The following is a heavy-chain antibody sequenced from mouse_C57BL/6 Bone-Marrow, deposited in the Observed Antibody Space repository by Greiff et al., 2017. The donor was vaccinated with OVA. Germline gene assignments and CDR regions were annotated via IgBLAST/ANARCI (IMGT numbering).Heavy chain of an antibody. CDR2: IYPGSGST. CDR3: ARVYYYGSSPRFAY. J-gene: IGHJ3*01. D-gene: IGHD1-1*01. Sequence: QVQLQQPGAELVKPGASVKMSCKASGYTFTSYWITWVKQRPGQGLEWIGDIYPGSGSTNYYEKFKSKATLTVDTSSSTAYMQLSSLTSEDSAVYYCARVYYYGSSPRFAYWGQGTLVTVSA. V-gene: IGHV1-55*01. CDR1: GYTFTSYW.